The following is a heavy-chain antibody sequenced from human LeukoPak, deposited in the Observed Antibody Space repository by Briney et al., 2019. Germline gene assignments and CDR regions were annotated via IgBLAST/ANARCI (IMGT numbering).Heavy chain of an antibody. J-gene: IGHJ3*02. Sequence: SETLSLTCTVSGGSISSYYWSWIRQPPGKGLEWIGYIYYSGSTNYNPSLKSRVTISVDTSKNQFSLKPSSVTAADTAVYYCARRVVVITRDAFDIWGQGTMVTVSS. V-gene: IGHV4-59*01. CDR2: IYYSGST. CDR3: ARRVVVITRDAFDI. D-gene: IGHD3-22*01. CDR1: GGSISSYY.